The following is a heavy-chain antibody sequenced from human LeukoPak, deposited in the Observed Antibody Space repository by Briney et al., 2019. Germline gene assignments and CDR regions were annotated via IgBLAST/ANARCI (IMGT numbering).Heavy chain of an antibody. Sequence: GESLKISCKTSGYRFPSYWIGWVRQMPGRGLEWMGIIYPGDSDTKYSPSFQGHVTISADKSISTAYLQWDSLKASDTAIYYCARREIPGSSWDYWGQGTLVTVSS. D-gene: IGHD6-13*01. J-gene: IGHJ4*02. V-gene: IGHV5-51*01. CDR2: IYPGDSDT. CDR1: GYRFPSYW. CDR3: ARREIPGSSWDY.